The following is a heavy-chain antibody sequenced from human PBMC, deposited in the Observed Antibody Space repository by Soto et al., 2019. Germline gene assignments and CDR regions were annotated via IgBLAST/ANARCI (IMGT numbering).Heavy chain of an antibody. D-gene: IGHD1-7*01. CDR1: GFSFSSYA. J-gene: IGHJ4*02. CDR2: ITDSGGPT. Sequence: EVQLLESGGALVQPGGSLRLSCEASGFSFSSYAMSWVRQAPGKGLEWVSTITDSGGPTYYADSVKGRFTISRDNSKNTQYLQMNSLRAEDTAVYYCAPGADRTKVRLGWGQGTLVTVSS. V-gene: IGHV3-23*01. CDR3: APGADRTKVRLG.